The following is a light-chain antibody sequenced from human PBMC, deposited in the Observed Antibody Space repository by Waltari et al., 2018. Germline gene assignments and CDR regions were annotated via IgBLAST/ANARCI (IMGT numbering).Light chain of an antibody. CDR3: HSRETFSTRL. V-gene: IGLV3-19*01. CDR2: GPD. J-gene: IGLJ2*01. Sequence: SSDLTQAPSLSVALGQTVRITCQGDSLRRYYASWYQQRPGQAPILVLFGPDNRPAGIPDRFAGPTSVNTASLTITGAQAEDEADYYCHSRETFSTRLFGGGTRLTV. CDR1: SLRRYY.